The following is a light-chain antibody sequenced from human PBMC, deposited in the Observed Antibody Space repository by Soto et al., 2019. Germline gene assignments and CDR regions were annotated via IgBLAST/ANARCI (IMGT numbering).Light chain of an antibody. V-gene: IGKV3-15*01. CDR3: HQYNRWPPGT. Sequence: EIFLTQSPATLSVSPGERATLSCRASQTIGRSLAWYQQKPGHPPMLLIYDASTRATGIPTRFSGGGSGTYFTLTISSLQSEDFALYYCHQYNRWPPGTFGQGTKVDIK. CDR2: DAS. J-gene: IGKJ2*01. CDR1: QTIGRS.